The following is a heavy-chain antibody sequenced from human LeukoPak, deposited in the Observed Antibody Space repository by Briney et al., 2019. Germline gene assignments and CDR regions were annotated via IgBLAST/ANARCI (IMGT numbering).Heavy chain of an antibody. D-gene: IGHD4-17*01. CDR3: ARGVTTLNYFDC. CDR2: ICSAGST. J-gene: IGHJ4*02. CDR1: GFTVSSNY. Sequence: GSLRLSCAASGFTVSSNYMSWVRQAPGKGLEWVSVICSAGSTYYADSVKDRFTISRDNSKNTLYLQMNSLRAEDTAVYFCARGVTTLNYFDCWGQGTLVTVSS. V-gene: IGHV3-66*01.